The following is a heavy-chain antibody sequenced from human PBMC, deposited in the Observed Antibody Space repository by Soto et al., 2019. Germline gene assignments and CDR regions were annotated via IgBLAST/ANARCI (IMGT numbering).Heavy chain of an antibody. V-gene: IGHV3-23*01. CDR2: ISVSGTST. Sequence: PGGSLRLSCAASGFTFSNYVMSWVRQAPGKGLEWVSSISVSGTSTFYADSVKGRFTISRDNSKNTLFLQMTSLRAEDTAEYYCAKGDTAMALYYYFDYWGQGTLVTVS. J-gene: IGHJ4*02. D-gene: IGHD5-18*01. CDR3: AKGDTAMALYYYFDY. CDR1: GFTFSNYV.